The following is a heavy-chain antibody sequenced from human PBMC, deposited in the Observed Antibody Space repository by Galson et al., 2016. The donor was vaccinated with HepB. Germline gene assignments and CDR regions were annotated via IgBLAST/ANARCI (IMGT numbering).Heavy chain of an antibody. D-gene: IGHD1-26*01. J-gene: IGHJ4*02. V-gene: IGHV3-23*01. CDR2: ISGSRGNT. CDR1: GFTFSGYT. Sequence: SLRLSCAASGFTFSGYTMNWVRQAPGKGLEWVSSISGSRGNTYYADFVKGRFTISRDNSKNTVYLQMSSLRVDDTAVYYCARDVRGSEDYWGQGTLVTVSS. CDR3: ARDVRGSEDY.